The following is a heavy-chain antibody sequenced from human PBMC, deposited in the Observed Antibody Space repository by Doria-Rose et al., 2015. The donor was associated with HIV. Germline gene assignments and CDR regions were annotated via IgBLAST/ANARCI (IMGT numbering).Heavy chain of an antibody. Sequence: EVQLLESGGGLVQPGRSLRLSCVGSGFSFESYAMHWVRLAPGKGLEWVAGISLDSGAKGNADSVEGRFTISRDNAKKSVYLEMRGLRPEDTAFYYCAKAPIIGPKYYFYMDVWGKGTSVTVSS. J-gene: IGHJ6*03. V-gene: IGHV3-9*01. D-gene: IGHD3-3*01. CDR3: AKAPIIGPKYYFYMDV. CDR1: GFSFESYA. CDR2: ISLDSGAK.